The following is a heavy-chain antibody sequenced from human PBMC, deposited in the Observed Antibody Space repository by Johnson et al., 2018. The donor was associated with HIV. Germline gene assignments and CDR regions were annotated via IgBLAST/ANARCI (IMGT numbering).Heavy chain of an antibody. CDR2: INWRGGST. CDR3: ARGPVFDI. V-gene: IGHV3-66*02. J-gene: IGHJ3*02. Sequence: VQLVESGGGLVQPGGSLRLSCAASGFTVSSNYMSWVRQAPGKGLEWVCGINWRGGSTGYADSVKGRFTISRDNSKNTLYLQMNSLRAEDTAVYYCARGPVFDIWGQGTMVTVSS. CDR1: GFTVSSNY.